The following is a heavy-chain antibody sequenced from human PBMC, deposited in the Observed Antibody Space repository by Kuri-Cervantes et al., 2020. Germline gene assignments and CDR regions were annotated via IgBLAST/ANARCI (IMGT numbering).Heavy chain of an antibody. J-gene: IGHJ4*02. Sequence: GESLKISCAASGFTFSSYGMHWVRQAPGKGLEWVANIKQDGSEKYYVDSVKGRFTISRDNAKNSLYLQMNSLRAEDTAVYYCARDDYGDYWGQGTLVTVSS. V-gene: IGHV3-7*01. CDR1: GFTFSSYG. CDR3: ARDDYGDY. CDR2: IKQDGSEK.